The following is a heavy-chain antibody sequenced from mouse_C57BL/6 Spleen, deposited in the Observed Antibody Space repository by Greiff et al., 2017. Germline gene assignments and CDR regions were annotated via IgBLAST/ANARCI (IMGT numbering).Heavy chain of an antibody. V-gene: IGHV10-1*01. J-gene: IGHJ1*03. D-gene: IGHD2-4*01. Sequence: EVKLVESGGGLVQPKGSLKLSCAASGFSFNTYAMNWVRQAPGKGLEWVARIRSKSNNYATYYADSVKDRFTISRDDSESMLYLQMNNLKTEDTAMYYCVRQDDYHWYFDVWGTGTTVTVSS. CDR3: VRQDDYHWYFDV. CDR1: GFSFNTYA. CDR2: IRSKSNNYAT.